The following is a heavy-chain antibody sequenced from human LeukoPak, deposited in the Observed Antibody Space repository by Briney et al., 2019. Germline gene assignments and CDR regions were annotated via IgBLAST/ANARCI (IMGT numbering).Heavy chain of an antibody. J-gene: IGHJ4*02. CDR1: GFCFREKW. V-gene: IGHV3-15*01. CDR3: TTDPRD. Sequence: GGSLILSCATSGFCFREKWMSWVRQAPGKGLEWLGRIKSKIDGGARDYAPHVRGRFTISRDDSESTLYLVITGLKTEDTGVYYCTTDPRDWGQGTAVIVYS. CDR2: IKSKIDGGAR.